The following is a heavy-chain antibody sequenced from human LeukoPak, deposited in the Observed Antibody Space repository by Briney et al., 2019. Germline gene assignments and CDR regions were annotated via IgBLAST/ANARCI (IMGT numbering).Heavy chain of an antibody. J-gene: IGHJ4*02. D-gene: IGHD6-13*01. CDR1: GFTFNTYA. CDR3: ASRAAAGTRVDY. V-gene: IGHV3-30*04. CDR2: ISYDGRTK. Sequence: GGSLRLSCAASGFTFNTYAMHWVRQAPGMGLEWVAVISYDGRTKYYRDSVTGRFTVSRDNAKNSLYLQMNSLRAEDTAVYYCASRAAAGTRVDYWGQGTLVTVSS.